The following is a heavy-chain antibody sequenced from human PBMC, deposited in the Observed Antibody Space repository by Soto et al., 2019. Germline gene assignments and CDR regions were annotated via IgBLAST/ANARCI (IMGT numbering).Heavy chain of an antibody. CDR3: AFVYSTYSWYYFDN. CDR2: ISFDGNKE. CDR1: GFTFSTYG. J-gene: IGHJ4*02. Sequence: PGGSLRHSYTASGFTFSTYGMHWVRHAPGKGVEWVAGISFDGNKEHYAASVRGRFTISRDNSRSTLYLQMSSLRGEDTVVYLCAFVYSTYSWYYFDNPGQGVLDPVSS. D-gene: IGHD2-15*01. V-gene: IGHV3-30*03.